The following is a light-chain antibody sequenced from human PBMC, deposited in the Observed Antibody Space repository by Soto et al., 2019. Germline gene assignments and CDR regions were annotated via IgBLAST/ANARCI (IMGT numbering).Light chain of an antibody. Sequence: VLTQSPSTLSLSPGERATPSCRASQSVSTNLAWYQQKPGQAPRLLIYGASTRATGVPARFSGSGSGTEFTLTISSLQSEDFAVFYCQQYNNWPQTFGQGTKVDIK. V-gene: IGKV3-15*01. CDR1: QSVSTN. CDR2: GAS. CDR3: QQYNNWPQT. J-gene: IGKJ1*01.